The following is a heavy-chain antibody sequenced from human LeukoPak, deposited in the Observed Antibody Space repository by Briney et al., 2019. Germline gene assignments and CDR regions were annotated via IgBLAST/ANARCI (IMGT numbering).Heavy chain of an antibody. Sequence: SVKVSCKASGGTFSSYAISWVRQAPGQGLEWMGGIIPIFGTANYAQKFQGRVTITADESTSTAYMELSSLRSEDMAVYYCARDHPSFGHFDYWGQGTLVTVSS. CDR2: IIPIFGTA. D-gene: IGHD3-16*01. J-gene: IGHJ4*02. CDR1: GGTFSSYA. CDR3: ARDHPSFGHFDY. V-gene: IGHV1-69*01.